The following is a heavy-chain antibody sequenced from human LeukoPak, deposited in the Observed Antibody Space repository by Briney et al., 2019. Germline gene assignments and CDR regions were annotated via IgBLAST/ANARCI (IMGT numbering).Heavy chain of an antibody. CDR2: ISADNGNT. CDR1: GYTFTNYG. J-gene: IGHJ3*02. V-gene: IGHV1-18*01. D-gene: IGHD2-15*01. Sequence: ASVKVSCKASGYTFTNYGISWVRQAPGQGLEWMGWISADNGNTYYTQNFQGRVTMTRDMSTSTVYMELSSLRSEDTAVYYCARGNSDCSGGSCYGAFDIWGQGTMVTVSS. CDR3: ARGNSDCSGGSCYGAFDI.